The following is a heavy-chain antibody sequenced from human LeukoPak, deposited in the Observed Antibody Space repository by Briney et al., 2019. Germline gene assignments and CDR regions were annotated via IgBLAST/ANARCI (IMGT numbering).Heavy chain of an antibody. V-gene: IGHV3-9*01. Sequence: GGSLRLSCAASGFTFDDYAMHWVRHAPGKGLEWVSGISWNSGTIGYADSVKGRFTISRDNAKNSLYLQMNSLRADDTALYYCTRDTRAFCGGDCFPEYFQHWGQGTLVTVSS. J-gene: IGHJ1*01. CDR2: ISWNSGTI. D-gene: IGHD2-21*02. CDR3: TRDTRAFCGGDCFPEYFQH. CDR1: GFTFDDYA.